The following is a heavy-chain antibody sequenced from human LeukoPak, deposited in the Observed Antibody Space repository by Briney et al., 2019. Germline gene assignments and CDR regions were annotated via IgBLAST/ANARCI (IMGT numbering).Heavy chain of an antibody. J-gene: IGHJ2*01. D-gene: IGHD6-13*01. V-gene: IGHV4-59*08. CDR1: GGSISRHY. CDR3: ARGTVAANLRYFDL. CDR2: VYYTGST. Sequence: PSETLSLTCTVSGGSISRHYWSWIRQPPGKGLEWIGYVYYTGSTNYNPSLKSRVTISVDTSKNQFSLKLRSVTAADTAVYYCARGTVAANLRYFDLWGRGTLVTVSS.